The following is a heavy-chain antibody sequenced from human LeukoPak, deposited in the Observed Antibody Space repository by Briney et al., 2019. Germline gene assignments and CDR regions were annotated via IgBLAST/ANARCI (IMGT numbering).Heavy chain of an antibody. CDR2: IKEHGGET. D-gene: IGHD6-13*01. CDR1: GFTFSTFW. J-gene: IGHJ4*02. V-gene: IGHV3-7*01. CDR3: AKDSSSSWFGGDSK. Sequence: GGSLRLSCAASGFTFSTFWMSWVRQPPGKGLELVANIKEHGGETYYLDSVRGRFTISRDNVKNSAYLQMNSLRAEDTAVYYCAKDSSSSWFGGDSKWGQGTLVTVSS.